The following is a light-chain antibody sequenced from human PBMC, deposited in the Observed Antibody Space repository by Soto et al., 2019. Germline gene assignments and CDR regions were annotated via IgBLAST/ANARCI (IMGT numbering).Light chain of an antibody. CDR2: GAS. CDR1: QSVSNNY. V-gene: IGKV3-20*01. J-gene: IGKJ1*01. Sequence: EIVLTQSPGTLSLSPGERATLSCRASQSVSNNYLAWYQQKPGQAPRLVIYGASNRATGIPDRFSASGSGTDFTLNISRLEPEDVAVYYCQQHISSPLTFGQGTKVEIK. CDR3: QQHISSPLT.